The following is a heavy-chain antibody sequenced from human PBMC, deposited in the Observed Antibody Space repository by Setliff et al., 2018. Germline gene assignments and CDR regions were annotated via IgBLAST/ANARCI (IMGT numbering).Heavy chain of an antibody. CDR2: IIPLFGTT. J-gene: IGHJ4*02. Sequence: SVKVSCKASGGSFNTYGFSWVRQAPGQGLEWMGRIIPLFGTTTYAQKFQGRVTITADESTSAAYMELRSLRSDDTAIYYCARGGMAAAGRKGVFEYWGQGTQVTVSS. CDR1: GGSFNTYG. D-gene: IGHD6-13*01. CDR3: ARGGMAAAGRKGVFEY. V-gene: IGHV1-69*13.